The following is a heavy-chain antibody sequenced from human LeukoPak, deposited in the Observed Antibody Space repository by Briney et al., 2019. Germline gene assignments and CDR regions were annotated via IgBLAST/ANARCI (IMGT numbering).Heavy chain of an antibody. CDR1: GLTFSTYT. Sequence: GGSXRLACAASGLTFSTYTMTWVRQAPGMGLEWVAYISSGSNSIYYADSVKGRFTISRDNAKNSLYLQMDSLRAEDTALYHCARDSYYAFTIWGQGTMVTVSP. V-gene: IGHV3-48*04. D-gene: IGHD2-8*01. CDR3: ARDSYYAFTI. CDR2: ISSGSNSI. J-gene: IGHJ3*02.